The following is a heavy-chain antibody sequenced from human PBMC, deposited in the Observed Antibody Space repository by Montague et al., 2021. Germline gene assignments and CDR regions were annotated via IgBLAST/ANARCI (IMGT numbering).Heavy chain of an antibody. CDR3: ARINKELGSENGQWLDFDY. Sequence: PALVKPTQTLTLTRSLSGFSLSSIGTCVSWIRQPPGKALEWLALIEWDDQKYYTKSLAARLTISRDTSQNQVVLRMTDLGPVDTATYFCARINKELGSENGQWLDFDYWGQGILVTVSS. D-gene: IGHD6-19*01. J-gene: IGHJ4*02. V-gene: IGHV2-70*01. CDR1: GFSLSSIGTC. CDR2: IEWDDQK.